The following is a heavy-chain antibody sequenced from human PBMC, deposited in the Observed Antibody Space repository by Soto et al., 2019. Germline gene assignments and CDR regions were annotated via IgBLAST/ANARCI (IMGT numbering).Heavy chain of an antibody. CDR3: ARGDSYYAMDV. CDR1: GFTFSNYF. V-gene: IGHV3-30-3*01. J-gene: IGHJ6*02. CDR2: ISYDGSTK. Sequence: QVQLVESGGGVVQPGRSLRLSCAAPGFTFSNYFMYWVRQAPGKGLEWVAVISYDGSTKNYADSVKGRFSISRDNSKNNLYLQMNSLRAEDTALYYCARGDSYYAMDVWGQGTTVTVSS.